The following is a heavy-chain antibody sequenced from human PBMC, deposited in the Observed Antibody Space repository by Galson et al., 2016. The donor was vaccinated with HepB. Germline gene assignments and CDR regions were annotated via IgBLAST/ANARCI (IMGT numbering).Heavy chain of an antibody. CDR1: GGSFSGSY. CDR2: INDSGTT. Sequence: SETLSLTCAVYGGSFSGSYWNWIRQSPGKGLEWVGEINDSGTTNYNPSLKSRVTLSLDTSKKQFSLKLRSVTAADTAVYYCARNYGYSFGSGADYWGQGTLVTVSS. CDR3: ARNYGYSFGSGADY. V-gene: IGHV4-34*01. J-gene: IGHJ4*02. D-gene: IGHD5-18*01.